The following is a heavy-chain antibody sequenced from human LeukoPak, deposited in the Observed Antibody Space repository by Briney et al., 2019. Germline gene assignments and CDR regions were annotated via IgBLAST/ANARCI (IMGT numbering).Heavy chain of an antibody. CDR3: ATAGGVLDSSGLYYYYMDV. Sequence: ASVKVSCKVSGYTLTELSMHWVRQAPGKGLEWMGGFDPEDGETIYAQKFQGRVTMTEDTSTDTAYMELSSLRSEDTAVYYCATAGGVLDSSGLYYYYMDVWGKGTTVTVSS. D-gene: IGHD3-22*01. V-gene: IGHV1-24*01. CDR1: GYTLTELS. J-gene: IGHJ6*03. CDR2: FDPEDGET.